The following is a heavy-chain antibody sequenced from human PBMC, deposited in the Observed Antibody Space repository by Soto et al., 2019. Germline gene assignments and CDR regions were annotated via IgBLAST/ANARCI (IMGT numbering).Heavy chain of an antibody. CDR1: GYTFTTYY. CDR3: ARDPYFSRTFHYYGMDV. V-gene: IGHV1-46*01. CDR2: INPDTGST. Sequence: QVQLVQSGAEVKKPGASVKISCKASGYTFTTYYLHWVRQAPGQGLEWMGIINPDTGSTSSAQNFRGRVSVTRDTSTSTVYMELYSLSSEDTAGYYCARDPYFSRTFHYYGMDVWGQGTTVTVSS. J-gene: IGHJ6*02.